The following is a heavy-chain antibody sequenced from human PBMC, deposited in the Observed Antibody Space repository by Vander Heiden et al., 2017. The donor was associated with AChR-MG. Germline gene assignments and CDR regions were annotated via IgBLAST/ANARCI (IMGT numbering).Heavy chain of an antibody. Sequence: EAQLLESGGGLVQPGGSLRVSCEASNFTFSNFAMSWLRQAPGKGLEWVSVISGAGATTHYAESVKGRFTISRDNSKNTLYLRMNSLRAEDSAVYFCAKGLGIVGASSPENHRIFDSWGQGTRVIVSS. D-gene: IGHD1-26*01. CDR2: ISGAGATT. V-gene: IGHV3-23*01. CDR1: NFTFSNFA. CDR3: AKGLGIVGASSPENHRIFDS. J-gene: IGHJ4*02.